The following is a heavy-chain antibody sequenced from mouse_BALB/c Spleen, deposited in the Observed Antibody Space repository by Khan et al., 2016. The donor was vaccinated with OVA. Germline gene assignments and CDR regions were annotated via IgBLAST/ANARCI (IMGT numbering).Heavy chain of an antibody. J-gene: IGHJ3*01. CDR3: TSSGYGSFAY. D-gene: IGHD2-2*01. CDR2: INHDNGDA. V-gene: IGHV1S81*02. CDR1: GYTFNSYY. Sequence: QIQLVQSGAELVKPGASVTLSCKASGYTFNSYYMYWVKRRPGQGLVWFGEINHDNGDANFNEKFKNKATLTVDKSSNPAFMHLSSLTSEDYAVYYWTSSGYGSFAYWGQGTLVTVSA.